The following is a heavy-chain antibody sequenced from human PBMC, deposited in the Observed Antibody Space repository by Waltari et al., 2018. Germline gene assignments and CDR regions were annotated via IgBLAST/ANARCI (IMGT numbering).Heavy chain of an antibody. V-gene: IGHV4-38-2*02. CDR1: GYSISSGYY. CDR2: IYHSGGT. CDR3: ARDHGSGRGGGAFDI. D-gene: IGHD6-19*01. J-gene: IGHJ3*02. Sequence: QVQLQESGPGLVKPSETLSLTCAVSGYSISSGYYWGWIRQPPGKGLEWIGSIYHSGGTYYNPSLKSRVTISVDTSKNQFSLKLSSVTAADTAVYYCARDHGSGRGGGAFDIWGQGTMVTVSS.